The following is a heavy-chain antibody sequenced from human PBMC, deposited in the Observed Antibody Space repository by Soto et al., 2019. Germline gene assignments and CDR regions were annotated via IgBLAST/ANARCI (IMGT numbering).Heavy chain of an antibody. CDR2: IIPIFGTA. V-gene: IGHV1-69*13. CDR3: ARGGGITMIVVVPKGGAFDI. J-gene: IGHJ3*02. CDR1: GGTFSSYA. Sequence: SVKVSCKASGGTFSSYAISWARQAPGQGLEWMGGIIPIFGTANYAQKFQGRVTITADESTSTAYMELSSLRSEDTAVYYCARGGGITMIVVVPKGGAFDIWGQGTMVTVS. D-gene: IGHD3-22*01.